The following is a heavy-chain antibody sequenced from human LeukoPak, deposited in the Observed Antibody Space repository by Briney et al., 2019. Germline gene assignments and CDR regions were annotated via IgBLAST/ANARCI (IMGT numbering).Heavy chain of an antibody. V-gene: IGHV4-39*01. CDR1: GGSISSSSYY. D-gene: IGHD3-22*01. J-gene: IGHJ4*02. CDR3: ASPRYYYDSSGYLGPYFDY. CDR2: IYYSGST. Sequence: SETLSLTCTVPGGSISSSSYYWGWIRQPPGKGLEWIGSIYYSGSTYYNPSLKSRVTISVDTSKNQFSLKLSSVTAADTAVYYCASPRYYYDSSGYLGPYFDYWGQGTLVTVSS.